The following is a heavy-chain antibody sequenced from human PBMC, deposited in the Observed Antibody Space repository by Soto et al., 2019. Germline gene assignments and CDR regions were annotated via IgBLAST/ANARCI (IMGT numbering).Heavy chain of an antibody. CDR1: GGSISTSSSY. CDR3: LTPGFGPLHGLVDV. Sequence: SETLSLTCTVAGGSISTSSSYWGWIRQPPEKGLEWIASIPYSGRTYYNPSLKSRVTISVDTSQNQVSLKLASVTAADTAVYYCLTPGFGPLHGLVDVWGQGTTVTVS. D-gene: IGHD3-10*01. CDR2: IPYSGRT. J-gene: IGHJ6*02. V-gene: IGHV4-39*03.